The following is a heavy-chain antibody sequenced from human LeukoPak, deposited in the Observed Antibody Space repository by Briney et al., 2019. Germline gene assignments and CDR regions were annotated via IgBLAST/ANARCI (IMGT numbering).Heavy chain of an antibody. V-gene: IGHV4-4*02. CDR1: GGSISSSNW. Sequence: SETLSLTCAVSGGSISSSNWWSWVRQPPGKGLEWIGYIYYSGSTNYNPSLKSRVTISVDTSKNQFSLKLSSVTAADTAVYYCARASSWHDAFDIWGQGTMVTVSS. J-gene: IGHJ3*02. CDR2: IYYSGST. D-gene: IGHD6-13*01. CDR3: ARASSWHDAFDI.